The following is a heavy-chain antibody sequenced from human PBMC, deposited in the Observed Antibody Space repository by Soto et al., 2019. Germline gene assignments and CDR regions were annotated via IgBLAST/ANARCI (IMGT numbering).Heavy chain of an antibody. Sequence: ASVKVSCKASGYTFTSYGISWVRQAPGQGLEWMGWISAYNGNTNYAKKFQGRVTMTTDTSTSTAYMELRSLRSDDTAVYYCARDTLVYDILTGHCDYWGQGTLVTVSS. D-gene: IGHD3-9*01. CDR3: ARDTLVYDILTGHCDY. V-gene: IGHV1-18*01. J-gene: IGHJ4*02. CDR2: ISAYNGNT. CDR1: GYTFTSYG.